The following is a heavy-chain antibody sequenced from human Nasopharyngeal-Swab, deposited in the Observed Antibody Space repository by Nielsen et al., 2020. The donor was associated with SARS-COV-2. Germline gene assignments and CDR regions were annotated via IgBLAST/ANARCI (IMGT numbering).Heavy chain of an antibody. D-gene: IGHD6-13*01. Sequence: GGSLRLSCAASGITFSNAWMSWVRQAPGKGLEWVSYISSYGTVYYADSVKDRFTISRDNAKNSLYLQLNNLRVEDTALYYCATAGIAAAGKPLTYWGQGTLVSVSS. V-gene: IGHV3-69-1*01. CDR3: ATAGIAAAGKPLTY. CDR2: ISSYGTV. J-gene: IGHJ4*02. CDR1: GITFSNAW.